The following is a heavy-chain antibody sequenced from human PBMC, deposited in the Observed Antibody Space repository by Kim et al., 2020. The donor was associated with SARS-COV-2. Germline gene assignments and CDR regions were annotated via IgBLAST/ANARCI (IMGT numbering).Heavy chain of an antibody. CDR3: ARQRIAVAGPFDY. J-gene: IGHJ4*02. D-gene: IGHD6-19*01. V-gene: IGHV4-39*01. Sequence: SETLSLTCTVSGGSVFNSIYYWGWIRQPPGNGLEWIGSIYYSGSTSYNPSLKTRVTMSVDTSTNQFSLNLNSVTATDTAVYYCARQRIAVAGPFDYWGQG. CDR2: IYYSGST. CDR1: GGSVFNSIYY.